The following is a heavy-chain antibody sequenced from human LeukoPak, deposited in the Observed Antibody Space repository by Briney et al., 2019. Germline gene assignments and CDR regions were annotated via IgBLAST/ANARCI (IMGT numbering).Heavy chain of an antibody. D-gene: IGHD6-13*01. CDR3: ARGLDSSSWLDYYYYYGMDF. J-gene: IGHJ6*02. CDR2: ISYDGRNK. CDR1: AFTFSSYA. Sequence: GRPLRLSCAAYAFTFSSYAMRWVRQAPGRGLGWEAVISYDGRNKYYADCVKCRFTITRDNSKNTLYLQMNSLRAEDTAMYYGARGLDSSSWLDYYYYYGMDFWGQGTTVTVSS. V-gene: IGHV3-30*03.